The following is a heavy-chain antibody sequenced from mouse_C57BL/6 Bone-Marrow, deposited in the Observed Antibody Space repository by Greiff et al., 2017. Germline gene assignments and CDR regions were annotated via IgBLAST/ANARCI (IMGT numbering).Heavy chain of an antibody. D-gene: IGHD6-1*01. CDR2: IWGVGST. Sequence: VQRVESGPGLVAPSQSLSITCTVSGFSLTSYGVDWVRQSPGKGLEWLGVIWGVGSTNYNSALKSRLSISKDNSKSQVFLKMNSLQTDDTAMYYCARESLSYYYAMDYWGQGTSVTVSS. J-gene: IGHJ4*01. V-gene: IGHV2-6*01. CDR1: GFSLTSYG. CDR3: ARESLSYYYAMDY.